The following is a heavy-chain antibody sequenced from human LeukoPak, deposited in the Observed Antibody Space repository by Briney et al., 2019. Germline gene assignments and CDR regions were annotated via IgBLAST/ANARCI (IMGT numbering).Heavy chain of an antibody. CDR3: AKGLNWDFDY. V-gene: IGHV3-30*18. CDR1: GFTFSSYA. D-gene: IGHD7-27*01. Sequence: GGSLRLSCAASGFTFSSYAMSWVRQAPGKGLEWVAVISYDGSNKYYADSVKGRFTISRDNSKNTLYLQMNSLRAEDTAVYYCAKGLNWDFDYWGQGTLVTVSS. CDR2: ISYDGSNK. J-gene: IGHJ4*02.